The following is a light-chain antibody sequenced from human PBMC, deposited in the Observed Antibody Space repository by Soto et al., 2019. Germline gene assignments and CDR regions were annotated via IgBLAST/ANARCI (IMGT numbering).Light chain of an antibody. CDR3: QQRSNWLVT. Sequence: EIVLTQSPATLSLSPGERATLSCRASQSVSSYLAWYQQRPGQAPRLLIYDASNRATGIPARFSGSGSGTDFTLTISSLEPEDVAVYYCQQRSNWLVTCGQGTRLEIK. CDR2: DAS. J-gene: IGKJ5*01. V-gene: IGKV3-11*01. CDR1: QSVSSY.